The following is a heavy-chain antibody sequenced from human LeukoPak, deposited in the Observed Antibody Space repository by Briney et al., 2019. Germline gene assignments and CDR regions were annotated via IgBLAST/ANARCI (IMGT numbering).Heavy chain of an antibody. CDR3: ARHDKYCSGGSCPRAAFDI. Sequence: PSETLSLTCVVYGVSFSGYYWGWIRQPPGKGLEWIGSIYHSGSTYYNPSLKSRVTISVDTSKNQFSLKLSSVTAADTAVYYCARHDKYCSGGSCPRAAFDIWGQGTMVTVSS. CDR2: IYHSGST. CDR1: GVSFSGYY. V-gene: IGHV4-38-2*01. D-gene: IGHD2-15*01. J-gene: IGHJ3*02.